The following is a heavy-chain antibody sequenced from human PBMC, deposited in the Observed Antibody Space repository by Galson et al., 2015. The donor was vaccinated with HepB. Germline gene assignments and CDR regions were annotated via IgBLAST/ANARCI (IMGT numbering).Heavy chain of an antibody. V-gene: IGHV1-24*01. CDR3: ATGGIQLWLRGDAFDI. J-gene: IGHJ3*02. D-gene: IGHD5-18*01. Sequence: SVKVSCKVSGYTLTELSMHWVRQAPGKGLEWMGGFDPEDGETIYAQKFQGRVTMTEDTSTDTAYMELSSLRSEDTAVYYCATGGIQLWLRGDAFDIWGQGTMVTVSS. CDR2: FDPEDGET. CDR1: GYTLTELS.